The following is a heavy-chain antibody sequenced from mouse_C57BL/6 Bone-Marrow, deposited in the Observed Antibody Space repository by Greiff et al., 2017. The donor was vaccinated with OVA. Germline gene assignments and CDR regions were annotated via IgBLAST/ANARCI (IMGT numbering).Heavy chain of an antibody. V-gene: IGHV1-63*01. D-gene: IGHD2-1*01. Sequence: VQLQQSGAELVRPGTSVKMSCKASGYTFTNYWIGWAKQRPGHGLEWIGDIYPGGGYTNYNEKFKGKATRTADKSSSSAYMQFSSLTSEDSAIYSCARDGNYGAMDYWGQGTSVTGSS. CDR2: IYPGGGYT. CDR3: ARDGNYGAMDY. CDR1: GYTFTNYW. J-gene: IGHJ4*01.